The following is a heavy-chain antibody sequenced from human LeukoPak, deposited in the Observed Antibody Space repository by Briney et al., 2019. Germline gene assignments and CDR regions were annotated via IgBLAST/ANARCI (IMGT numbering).Heavy chain of an antibody. CDR2: IYPGDSDT. J-gene: IGHJ4*02. CDR1: GYSFTTHW. Sequence: GESLKISCQGSGYSFTTHWFGWVRQLPGKGLEWMGIIYPGDSDTRYSPSFQGQVTISADKSISTAYLQWSSLKASDTAMYYCARMGALGYCSSTSCLNFDYWGQGTLVTVSS. CDR3: ARMGALGYCSSTSCLNFDY. D-gene: IGHD2-2*01. V-gene: IGHV5-51*01.